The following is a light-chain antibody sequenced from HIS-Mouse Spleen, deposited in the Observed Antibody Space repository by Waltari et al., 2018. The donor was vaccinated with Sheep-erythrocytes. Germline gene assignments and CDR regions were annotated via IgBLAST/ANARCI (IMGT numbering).Light chain of an antibody. CDR2: DVS. J-gene: IGLJ1*01. V-gene: IGLV2-11*01. CDR1: SSDVGGYNY. Sequence: QSALTQPRSVSGSPGQSVTISCTGTSSDVGGYNYVSWYQQHPGKAPKPMIYDVSKRPSGVPDRFSGSKSGNTASLTISVLQAEDEADYYCCSYAGSYNHVFATVTKVTVL. CDR3: CSYAGSYNHV.